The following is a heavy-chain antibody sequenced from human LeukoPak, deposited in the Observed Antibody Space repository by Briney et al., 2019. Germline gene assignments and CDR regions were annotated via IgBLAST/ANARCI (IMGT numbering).Heavy chain of an antibody. D-gene: IGHD4-23*01. Sequence: MPGGSLRLSCAASGFSFSNCSMNWVRQAPGKGLEWVSSISSSSTYIYYADSLEGRFTISRDNVRNSLYLQMNSLRAEDTAVYYCAGDYEGNLAFDIWGQGTMVTVSA. CDR1: GFSFSNCS. CDR2: ISSSSTYI. V-gene: IGHV3-21*01. CDR3: AGDYEGNLAFDI. J-gene: IGHJ3*02.